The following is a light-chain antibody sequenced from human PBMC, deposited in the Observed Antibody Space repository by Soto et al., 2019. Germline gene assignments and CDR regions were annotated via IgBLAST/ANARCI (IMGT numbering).Light chain of an antibody. CDR2: GAS. J-gene: IGKJ5*01. V-gene: IGKV1-39*01. CDR3: QQSCSTPLT. Sequence: QMTQSPSSLSGSVGDRVTITCRASQAISNYLNWYQQKPVKPHNVLIYGASGWQSDVPLTFSCRGYGPNCPLTIGRLGPEDFATYYCQQSCSTPLTFGQGTRVDIK. CDR1: QAISNY.